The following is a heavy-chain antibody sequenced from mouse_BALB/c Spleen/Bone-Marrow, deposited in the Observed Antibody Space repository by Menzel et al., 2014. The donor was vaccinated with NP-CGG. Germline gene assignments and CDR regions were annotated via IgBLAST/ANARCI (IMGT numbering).Heavy chain of an antibody. CDR3: ARLVHYGYHDN. V-gene: IGHV4-2*02. Sequence: EVKLVESGGGLVQPGGSLNLACVASGFDFGRYWMSWARQAPGKGLEWIGEINPGSSTINYSPSLKDKFIISRDNAKNTLYLQMSKVRSEDTALYYCARLVHYGYHDNWRQRTTLTVS. J-gene: IGHJ2*01. D-gene: IGHD1-2*01. CDR1: GFDFGRYW. CDR2: INPGSSTI.